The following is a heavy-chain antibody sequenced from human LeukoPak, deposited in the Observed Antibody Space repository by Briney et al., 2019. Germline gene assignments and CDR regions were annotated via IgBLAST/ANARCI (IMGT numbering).Heavy chain of an antibody. CDR3: AKFPGVANLDY. V-gene: IGHV3-30*02. D-gene: IGHD3-3*01. CDR1: GFTFSDYG. Sequence: GGSLRLSCAASGFTFSDYGMHWVRQAPGKGLDWVTFIRFDGTNKFDADSVKGRFTVSRDNSKTTLYLQMNSLRAEDTAVYYCAKFPGVANLDYWGQGTLVTVSS. J-gene: IGHJ4*02. CDR2: IRFDGTNK.